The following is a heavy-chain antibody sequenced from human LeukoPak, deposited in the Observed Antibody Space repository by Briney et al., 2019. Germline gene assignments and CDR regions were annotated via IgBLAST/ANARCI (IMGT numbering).Heavy chain of an antibody. CDR2: INPNSGGT. CDR3: AREWELLYYY. Sequence: PGASVKVSCKASGYTFTGYYIHWVRQAPGHGLEWMGWINPNSGGTNDAQKFQGRVTMTRDTSISTAYMELSRLRSDDTAVYYCAREWELLYYYWGQGTLVTVSS. CDR1: GYTFTGYY. J-gene: IGHJ4*02. V-gene: IGHV1-2*02. D-gene: IGHD1-26*01.